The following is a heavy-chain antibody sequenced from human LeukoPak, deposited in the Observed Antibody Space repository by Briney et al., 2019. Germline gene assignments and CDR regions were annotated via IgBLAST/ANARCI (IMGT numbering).Heavy chain of an antibody. J-gene: IGHJ4*02. CDR2: ISFDGSNQ. Sequence: GGSLRLSCVASRFTFSSYGTHWVRQAPGKGLEWVAAISFDGSNQYYADSVKGRFTISRDNSKNTLYLQMNSLRVEDTAVYYCAKEKYRGYSYGSGDYWGQGTLVTVSS. D-gene: IGHD5-18*01. CDR3: AKEKYRGYSYGSGDY. CDR1: RFTFSSYG. V-gene: IGHV3-30*18.